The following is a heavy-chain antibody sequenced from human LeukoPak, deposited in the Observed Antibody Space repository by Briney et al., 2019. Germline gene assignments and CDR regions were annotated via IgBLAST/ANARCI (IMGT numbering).Heavy chain of an antibody. CDR3: ARGMAEAAMVTAY. J-gene: IGHJ4*02. CDR2: IIPIFGTA. CDR1: GGTFSSYA. Sequence: SVKVSCKASGGTFSSYAISWVRQAPGQGLEWMGGIIPIFGTANYAQKFQGRVTITADKSTSTAYMELSSLRSEDTAMYYCARGMAEAAMVTAYWGQGTLVTVSS. V-gene: IGHV1-69*06. D-gene: IGHD5-18*01.